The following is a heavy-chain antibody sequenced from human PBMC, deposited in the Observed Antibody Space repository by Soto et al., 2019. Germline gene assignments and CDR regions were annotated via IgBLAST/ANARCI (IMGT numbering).Heavy chain of an antibody. CDR2: IYSGGST. V-gene: IGHV3-53*01. CDR1: GFTVSSNY. CDR3: ARGKWFFEY. J-gene: IGHJ4*02. Sequence: VQLVESGGGLIQPGGSLRISCAASGFTVSSNYMSWVRQAPGKGLEWVSVIYSGGSTYYADSVKVRFTISRDNSKTTLYRQTNSLRAEHTAVYYSARGKWFFEYWGQGTLVTESS. D-gene: IGHD2-8*01.